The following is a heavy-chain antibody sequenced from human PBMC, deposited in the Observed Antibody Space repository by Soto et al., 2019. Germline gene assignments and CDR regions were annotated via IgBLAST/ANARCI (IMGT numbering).Heavy chain of an antibody. D-gene: IGHD6-6*01. CDR2: ISSNGGST. Sequence: GGSLRFSCSASGFTFSSYAMHWVRQAPGKGLEYVSAISSNGGSTYYADSVKGRFTISRDNSKNTLYLQMSSLRAEDTAVYYCVSSYARPFYYYGMDVWGQGTTVTVSS. CDR3: VSSYARPFYYYGMDV. J-gene: IGHJ6*02. V-gene: IGHV3-64D*06. CDR1: GFTFSSYA.